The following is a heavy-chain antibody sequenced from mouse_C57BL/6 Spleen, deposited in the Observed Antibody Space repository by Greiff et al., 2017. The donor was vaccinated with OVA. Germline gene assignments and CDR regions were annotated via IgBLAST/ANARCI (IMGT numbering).Heavy chain of an antibody. D-gene: IGHD2-4*01. V-gene: IGHV3-6*01. CDR1: GYSITSGYY. J-gene: IGHJ2*01. CDR3: ARDRVYYDYDGYFDY. Sequence: EVKLVESGPGLVKPSQSLSLTCSVTGYSITSGYYWNWIRQFPGNKLEWMGYISYDGSNNYNPSLKNRISITRDTSKNQFFLKLNSVTTEDTATQYCARDRVYYDYDGYFDYWGQGTTLTVSS. CDR2: ISYDGSN.